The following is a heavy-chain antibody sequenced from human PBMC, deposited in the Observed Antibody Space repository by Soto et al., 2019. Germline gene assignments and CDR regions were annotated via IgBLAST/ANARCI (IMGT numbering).Heavy chain of an antibody. V-gene: IGHV4-31*03. CDR3: ARDSVGYCTNGVCFVIDY. J-gene: IGHJ4*02. CDR1: GGSISSGGYY. Sequence: QVQLQESGPGLVKPSQTLSLTCTVSGGSISSGGYYWSWIRQHPGKGLEWIGYIYYSGSTYYNPSLKSRVTISVITSKNQFSLKLSSVTAADTAVYYCARDSVGYCTNGVCFVIDYWGQGTMVTVSS. CDR2: IYYSGST. D-gene: IGHD2-8*01.